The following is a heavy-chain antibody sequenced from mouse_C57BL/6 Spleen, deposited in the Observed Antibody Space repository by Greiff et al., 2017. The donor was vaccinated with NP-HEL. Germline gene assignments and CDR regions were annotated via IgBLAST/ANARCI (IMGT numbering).Heavy chain of an antibody. J-gene: IGHJ4*01. CDR1: GYTFTSYW. CDR2: IDPSDSET. CDR3: ARRGNAMDY. V-gene: IGHV1-52*01. Sequence: QVQLQQSGAELVRPGSSVKLSCKASGYTFTSYWMHWVKQRPIQGLEWIGNIDPSDSETHYNQKFKDKATLTVDKSSSTDYMQLSSLTSEDSAVYYCARRGNAMDYWGQGTSVTVSS.